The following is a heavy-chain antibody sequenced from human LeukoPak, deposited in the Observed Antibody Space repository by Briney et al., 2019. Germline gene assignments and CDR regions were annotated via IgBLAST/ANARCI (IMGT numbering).Heavy chain of an antibody. CDR1: GFTFSSYA. CDR2: INQDGSEK. V-gene: IGHV3-7*01. J-gene: IGHJ6*02. Sequence: PGGSLRLSCAAFGFTFSSYAMSWVRQAPGKGLEWVANINQDGSEKYYMDSVKGRFTISRDNAKNSLSLQINSLRAEDTAVYHCLFGMDVWGQGTTVTVSS. CDR3: LFGMDV.